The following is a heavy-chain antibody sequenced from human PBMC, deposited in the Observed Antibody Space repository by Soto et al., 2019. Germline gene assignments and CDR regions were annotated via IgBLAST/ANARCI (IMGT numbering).Heavy chain of an antibody. CDR3: AREYDSSGWLQSSGSYVLTAY. CDR1: GFTFSSYA. J-gene: IGHJ4*02. V-gene: IGHV3-23*01. CDR2: MSGSGGST. D-gene: IGHD6-19*01. Sequence: EVQLLESGGGLVQPGGSLRLSCAASGFTFSSYAMSWVRQAPGKGLEWVSAMSGSGGSTYYADSVKGRFTISRDNSKKTHYLQMNSLRAEDTAVYYCAREYDSSGWLQSSGSYVLTAYWGQGTLVTVSS.